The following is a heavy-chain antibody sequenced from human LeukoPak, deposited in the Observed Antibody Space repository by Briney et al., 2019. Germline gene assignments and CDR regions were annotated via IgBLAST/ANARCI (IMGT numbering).Heavy chain of an antibody. CDR3: ATLSGSYYKYPDAFDI. Sequence: GGSLRLSCAASGFTFSSYSMNWVRQAPGKGLEWVSSISSSSSYIYYADSVKGRFTISRDNAKNSLYLQMNSLRAEDTAVYYCATLSGSYYKYPDAFDIWGQGTMVTVSS. V-gene: IGHV3-21*01. J-gene: IGHJ3*02. CDR1: GFTFSSYS. CDR2: ISSSSSYI. D-gene: IGHD1-26*01.